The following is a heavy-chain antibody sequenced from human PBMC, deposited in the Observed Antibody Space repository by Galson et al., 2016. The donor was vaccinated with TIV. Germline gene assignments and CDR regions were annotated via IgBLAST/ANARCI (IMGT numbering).Heavy chain of an antibody. J-gene: IGHJ4*02. Sequence: SVKVSCKAAGYTFTDYFIHWVRQAPGQGLEWMGWINAKTGGTNYAQRFQGRVTFTTDASKATAYMELTSLTSEDTAVYYCARSDKYYVERAGFDYWGQGTLITVSS. D-gene: IGHD3-16*01. CDR2: INAKTGGT. V-gene: IGHV1-2*02. CDR1: GYTFTDYF. CDR3: ARSDKYYVERAGFDY.